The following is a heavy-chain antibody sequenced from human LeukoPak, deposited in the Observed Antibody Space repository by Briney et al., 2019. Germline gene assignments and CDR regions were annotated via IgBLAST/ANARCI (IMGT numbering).Heavy chain of an antibody. CDR1: GGSISSYY. D-gene: IGHD2-2*01. CDR3: ARDSVVPASYYYGMDV. CDR2: IYYSGST. V-gene: IGHV4-59*01. Sequence: SETLSLTCTVSGGSISSYYWSWIRQPPGKGLEWIGYIYYSGSTNYNPSLKSRVTISVDTSKNQFSLKLSSVTAADTAVYYCARDSVVPASYYYGMDVWGQGTTVTVSS. J-gene: IGHJ6*02.